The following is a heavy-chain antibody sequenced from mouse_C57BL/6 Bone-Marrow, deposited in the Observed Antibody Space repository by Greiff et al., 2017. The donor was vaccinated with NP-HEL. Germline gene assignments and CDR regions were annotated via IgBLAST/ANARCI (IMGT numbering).Heavy chain of an antibody. CDR1: GFTFSAFY. CDR2: SRNKANDYIT. V-gene: IGHV7-1*01. D-gene: IGHD2-4*01. CDR3: AIDAGLYDYGWYYDV. Sequence: EVMLVESGGGLVQSGRSLRLSCATSGFTFSAFYMEWVRQAPGKGLEWIAASRNKANDYITEYSASVKGRFIVSRDTSQCILYLLMNALRADDTSMYYCAIDAGLYDYGWYYDVWGTGTTVTVSS. J-gene: IGHJ1*03.